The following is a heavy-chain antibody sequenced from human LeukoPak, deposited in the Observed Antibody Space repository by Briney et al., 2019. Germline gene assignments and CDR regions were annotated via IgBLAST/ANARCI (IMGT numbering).Heavy chain of an antibody. V-gene: IGHV3-9*01. D-gene: IGHD5-18*01. CDR1: GFTFDDYA. Sequence: GGSLRLSCAASGFTFDDYAMHWVRQAPGQGREWVSGISWNSGSAGYADSVKGRFAISRDNAKNSLYLHMNSLRAEDTALYFCAKGHSYGWFTYFDNWGQGTLVTVSS. CDR3: AKGHSYGWFTYFDN. J-gene: IGHJ4*02. CDR2: ISWNSGSA.